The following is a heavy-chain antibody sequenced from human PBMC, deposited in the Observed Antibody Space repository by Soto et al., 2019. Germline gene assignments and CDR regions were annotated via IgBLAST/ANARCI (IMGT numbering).Heavy chain of an antibody. J-gene: IGHJ4*02. CDR3: AHRVLRTVFGLVTTTAIYFDF. Sequence: QITLNESGPPLVKPTQHLTLTCTFSGFSLTTSGVGVGWIRQSPGKAPEWLALIYWDDDKRYSPSLKSRLTITKDTSKNQVVLTMANLDPADTATYYCAHRVLRTVFGLVTTTAIYFDFWGQGTPVAFSS. D-gene: IGHD3-3*01. V-gene: IGHV2-5*02. CDR2: IYWDDDK. CDR1: GFSLTTSGVG.